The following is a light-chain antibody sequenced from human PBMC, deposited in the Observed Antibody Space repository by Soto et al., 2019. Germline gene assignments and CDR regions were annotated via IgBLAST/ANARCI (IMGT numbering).Light chain of an antibody. CDR3: SSYTGSSTSVV. CDR2: DVS. J-gene: IGLJ2*01. CDR1: SSDVGTYNC. Sequence: QSVLTQPASVSGSPGQSITISCTGTSSDVGTYNCVSWYQQHPGKAPKLMIYDVSNRPSGVSDRFSGSKSGNTASLTISGLQAEDEADYYCSSYTGSSTSVVFGGGTKLTVL. V-gene: IGLV2-14*01.